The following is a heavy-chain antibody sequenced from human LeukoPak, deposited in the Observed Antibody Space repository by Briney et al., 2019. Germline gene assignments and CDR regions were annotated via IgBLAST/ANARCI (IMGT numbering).Heavy chain of an antibody. J-gene: IGHJ4*02. CDR1: GFTFTPYA. CDR2: ISSGGGAT. CDR3: ARQLGYCSDGTCYFDF. Sequence: EPGGSLRLSYAASGFTFTPYAPSWVRQAPGKGLEWVSAISSGGGATFYQDSVKGRFTISRDSSENTPYLQMNTLRADDTAVYYCARQLGYCSDGTCYFDFWGQGTLVTVYS. D-gene: IGHD2-15*01. V-gene: IGHV3-23*01.